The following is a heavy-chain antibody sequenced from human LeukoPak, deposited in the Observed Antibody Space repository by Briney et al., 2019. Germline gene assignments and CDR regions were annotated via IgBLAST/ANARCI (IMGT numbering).Heavy chain of an antibody. J-gene: IGHJ3*02. D-gene: IGHD3-3*01. CDR3: ARQGTIFGVVRDAFDI. CDR2: MNPNSGNT. V-gene: IGHV1-8*03. CDR1: GYTFTSYE. Sequence: ASVKVSCKASGYTFTSYEINWVRQAPGQGLEWMGWMNPNSGNTGYAQKFQGRVTITRNTSISTAYMELSSLTSEDTAVYYCARQGTIFGVVRDAFDIWGQGTMVTVSS.